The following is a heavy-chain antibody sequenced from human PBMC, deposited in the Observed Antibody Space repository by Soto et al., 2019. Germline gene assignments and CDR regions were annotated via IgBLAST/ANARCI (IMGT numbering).Heavy chain of an antibody. CDR2: ISGSGGST. D-gene: IGHD3-10*01. CDR1: GFTFSSYA. V-gene: IGHV3-23*01. J-gene: IGHJ4*02. Sequence: PGGSLRLSCAASGFTFSSYAMSWGRQAPGKGLEWVSAISGSGGSTYYADSVKGRFTISRDNSKNTLYLQMNSLRAEDTAVYYCANEAPDPGTIRVPFDHWGQGTLVTVSS. CDR3: ANEAPDPGTIRVPFDH.